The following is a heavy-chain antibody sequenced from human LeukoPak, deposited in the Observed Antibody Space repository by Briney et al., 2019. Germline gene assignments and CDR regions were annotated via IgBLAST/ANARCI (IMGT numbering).Heavy chain of an antibody. V-gene: IGHV3-30-3*01. CDR1: GFTSSNYA. J-gene: IGHJ5*02. CDR3: ASTNYRGGSTGYNWFDP. Sequence: PGGSLRLSCAASGFTSSNYAMHWVRQAPGKGLEWVAVISYDGSSESYPDSVKGRFTISRDNSKNMLYLQMNSLRGEDTAVYYCASTNYRGGSTGYNWFDPWGQGTLVTVSS. CDR2: ISYDGSSE. D-gene: IGHD1-26*01.